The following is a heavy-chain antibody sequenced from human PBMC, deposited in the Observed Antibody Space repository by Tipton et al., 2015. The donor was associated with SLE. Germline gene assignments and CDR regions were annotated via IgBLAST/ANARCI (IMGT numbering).Heavy chain of an antibody. CDR2: IYTDGSST. V-gene: IGHV3-74*01. CDR3: ARGWGLTTSYHYGLVV. Sequence: GSLRLSCAASGFSFNAYWMHWVRQAPGKGLVWVSHIYTDGSSTSYADSVKGRFTISRDNAKNSLYLQMDSLRAEDTALYYCARGWGLTTSYHYGLVVWGQGTTVTVSS. J-gene: IGHJ6*02. CDR1: GFSFNAYW. D-gene: IGHD3-16*01.